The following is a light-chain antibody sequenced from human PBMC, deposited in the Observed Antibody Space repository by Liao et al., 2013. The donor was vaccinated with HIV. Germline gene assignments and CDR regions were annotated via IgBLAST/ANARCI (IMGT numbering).Light chain of an antibody. V-gene: IGLV3-21*01. CDR1: NIGGKS. J-gene: IGLJ2*01. Sequence: SYELTQPPSVSVAPGKAAAISCGGNNIGGKSVHWYQQRPGQAPVLVIHYDRDRPSGIPERFSGSNSGNTATLTISGTQAMDEADYYCQAWDSNTVVFGGGTKLTVL. CDR2: YDR. CDR3: QAWDSNTVV.